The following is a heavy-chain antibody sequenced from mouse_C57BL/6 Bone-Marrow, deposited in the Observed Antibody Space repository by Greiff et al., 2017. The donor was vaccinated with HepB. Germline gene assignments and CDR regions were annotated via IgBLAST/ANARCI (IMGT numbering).Heavy chain of an antibody. CDR2: IDPSDSYT. D-gene: IGHD2-10*02. CDR3: AYGNYVAMDY. V-gene: IGHV1-69*01. J-gene: IGHJ4*01. CDR1: GYTFTSYW. Sequence: VQLQQPGAELVMPGASVKLSCKASGYTFTSYWMHWVKQRPGQGLEWIGEIDPSDSYTNYNQKFKGKSTLTVDKSSSTAYMQLSSLTSEDSAVYYCAYGNYVAMDYRGQGNSVTVSS.